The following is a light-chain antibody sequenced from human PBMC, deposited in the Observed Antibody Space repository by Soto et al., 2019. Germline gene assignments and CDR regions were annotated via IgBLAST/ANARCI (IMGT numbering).Light chain of an antibody. J-gene: IGKJ3*01. V-gene: IGKV3-15*01. CDR3: QHYDSWPPL. CDR2: GAY. Sequence: EIVMTQSPTTLSVSPGERATLSCRASQSVRDNLAWYQKKHGQAPRLLIYGAYIKVTGIPARFSGSESGTEFILTICSLQSEDFAVYYCQHYDSWPPLVGPGTKVEIK. CDR1: QSVRDN.